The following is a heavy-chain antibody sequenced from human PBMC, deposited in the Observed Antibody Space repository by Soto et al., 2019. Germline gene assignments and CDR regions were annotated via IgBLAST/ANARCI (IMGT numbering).Heavy chain of an antibody. CDR3: ARVRGP. CDR2: IKDDGSEK. Sequence: GGSLRLSCAASGFTFSTNWMSWVRQAPGKGLECVATIKDDGSEKYYVDSVKGRLIISRDNAKNSLYLQMNSLRAEDTAVYYCARVRGPWGQGTVVTVSS. CDR1: GFTFSTNW. J-gene: IGHJ5*02. V-gene: IGHV3-7*01.